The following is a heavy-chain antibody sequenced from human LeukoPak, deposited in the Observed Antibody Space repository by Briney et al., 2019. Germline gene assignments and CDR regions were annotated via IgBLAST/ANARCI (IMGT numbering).Heavy chain of an antibody. CDR2: IYPLETT. V-gene: IGHV4-61*02. D-gene: IGHD6-19*01. CDR3: AREIVAGLGVSFDI. Sequence: PSQTLSLTCTVSGDSVNSGAYYWSWLRQPAGKKPEWIGRIYPLETTNYNPSLKSRVAISVDTSKNQFSLKLSSVTAADTAVYYCAREIVAGLGVSFDIWGQGTMVTVSS. J-gene: IGHJ3*02. CDR1: GDSVNSGAYY.